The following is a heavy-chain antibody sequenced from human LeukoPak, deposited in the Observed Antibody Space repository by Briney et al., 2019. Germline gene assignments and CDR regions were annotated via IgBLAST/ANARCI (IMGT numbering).Heavy chain of an antibody. J-gene: IGHJ6*02. CDR2: IIPIFGIA. Sequence: GASVKVSCKASVGTFSSYAISWVRQAPGQGLEWMGRIIPIFGIANYAQKFQGRVTITADKSTSTAYMELSSLRSEDTAVYYCARGYSGYDSYYGMDVWGQGTTVTVSS. D-gene: IGHD5-12*01. V-gene: IGHV1-69*04. CDR1: VGTFSSYA. CDR3: ARGYSGYDSYYGMDV.